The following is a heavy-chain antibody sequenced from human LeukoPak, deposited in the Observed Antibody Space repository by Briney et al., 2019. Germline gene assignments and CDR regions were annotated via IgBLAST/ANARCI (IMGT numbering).Heavy chain of an antibody. CDR2: IYYSGIT. V-gene: IGHV4-39*01. Sequence: SETLSFTCTVSGGSISSSSYYWGWIRQPPGKGLEWIGSIYYSGITYYNASLKSRVTISVDTSKNQFSLNLSSVTAADTAVYYCARASKDGYSSGHKWKYWGQGTLVTVSS. D-gene: IGHD6-19*01. CDR1: GGSISSSSYY. J-gene: IGHJ4*02. CDR3: ARASKDGYSSGHKWKY.